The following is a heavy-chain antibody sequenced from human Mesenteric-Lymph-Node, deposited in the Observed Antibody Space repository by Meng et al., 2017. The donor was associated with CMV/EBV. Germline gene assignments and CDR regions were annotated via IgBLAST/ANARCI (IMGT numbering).Heavy chain of an antibody. CDR1: ISSSNG. CDR2: IYHSGRT. CDR3: ASGYYDILTGYYNTPFDY. V-gene: IGHV4-4*02. Sequence: ISSSNGWSWVRQPPGKGLEWIGEIYHSGRTNYNPSLKSRVTISVDKSKNQFSLKLSSVTAADTAVYYCASGYYDILTGYYNTPFDYWGQGTLVTVSS. D-gene: IGHD3-9*01. J-gene: IGHJ4*02.